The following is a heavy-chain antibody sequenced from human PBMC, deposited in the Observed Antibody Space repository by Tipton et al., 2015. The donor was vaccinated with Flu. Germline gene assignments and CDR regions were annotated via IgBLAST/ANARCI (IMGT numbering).Heavy chain of an antibody. CDR3: ARDVLGGILTGYRYFDY. J-gene: IGHJ4*02. CDR2: IYYSGST. V-gene: IGHV4-39*07. Sequence: TLSLTCTVSGGSISSSSYYWGWIRQPPGKGLEWIGSIYYSGSTYYNPSLKSRVTISVDTSKNQFSLKLSSVTAADTAVYYCARDVLGGILTGYRYFDYWGQGTLVTVSS. CDR1: GGSISSSSYY. D-gene: IGHD3-9*01.